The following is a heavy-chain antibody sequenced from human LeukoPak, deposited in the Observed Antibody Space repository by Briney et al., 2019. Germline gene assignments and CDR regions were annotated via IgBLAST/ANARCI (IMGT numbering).Heavy chain of an antibody. V-gene: IGHV4-39*07. Sequence: PSETLSLTCTVSGGSISSSSYYWGWIRQPPGKGLEWIGSIYYSGSTYYNPSLKSRVTISVDTSKNQFSLKLSSVTAADTAVYYCAREGVVHNWFDPWGQGTLVTVSS. CDR1: GGSISSSSYY. D-gene: IGHD2-15*01. CDR3: AREGVVHNWFDP. CDR2: IYYSGST. J-gene: IGHJ5*02.